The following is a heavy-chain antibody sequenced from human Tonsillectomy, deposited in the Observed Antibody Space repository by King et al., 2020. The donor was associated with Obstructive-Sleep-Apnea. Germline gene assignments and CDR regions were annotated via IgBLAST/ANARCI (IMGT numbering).Heavy chain of an antibody. D-gene: IGHD4-17*01. V-gene: IGHV3-33*01. CDR3: ARDRDYGDYGGKYFFGMEV. Sequence: QLVQSGGGVVQPGTSLRRSCAASGFSVNTYGMHWVRQSPGKGLEWVAVLWHDGSNKYYADSAKGRFSISRDNSKNTLYLQMNSLRLEDTALYYCARDRDYGDYGGKYFFGMEVWGQGTTVTVSS. CDR1: GFSVNTYG. J-gene: IGHJ6*02. CDR2: LWHDGSNK.